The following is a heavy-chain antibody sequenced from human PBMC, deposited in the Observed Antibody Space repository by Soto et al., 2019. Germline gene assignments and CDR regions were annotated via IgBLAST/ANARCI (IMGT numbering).Heavy chain of an antibody. V-gene: IGHV3-30*18. CDR1: GFTFSSYG. Sequence: QVQLVDSGGGVVQPGRSLRLSCAASGFTFSSYGMHWVRQAPGKGLEWVAVISYDGSNKYYADSVKGRFTISRDNSKNTLYLQMNSLRAEDTGVYYCAKDEAGIAVAGAPAVDYWGQGTLGTVSS. D-gene: IGHD6-19*01. CDR3: AKDEAGIAVAGAPAVDY. J-gene: IGHJ4*02. CDR2: ISYDGSNK.